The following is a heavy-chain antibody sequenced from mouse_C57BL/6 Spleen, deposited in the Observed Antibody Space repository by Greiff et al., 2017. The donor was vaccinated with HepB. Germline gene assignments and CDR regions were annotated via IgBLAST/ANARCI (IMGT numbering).Heavy chain of an antibody. J-gene: IGHJ1*03. Sequence: EVKLMESGGGLVKPGGSLKLSCAASGFTFSSYAMSWVRQTPEKRLEWVATISAGGSYTYYPDNVKGRFTISRDNAKNNLYLQMSHLKSEDTAMYYCARGIYYDYDGWYFDVWGTGTTVTVSS. CDR1: GFTFSSYA. CDR3: ARGIYYDYDGWYFDV. V-gene: IGHV5-4*03. D-gene: IGHD2-4*01. CDR2: ISAGGSYT.